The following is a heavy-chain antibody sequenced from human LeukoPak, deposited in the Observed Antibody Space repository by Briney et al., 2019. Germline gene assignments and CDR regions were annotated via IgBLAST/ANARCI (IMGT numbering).Heavy chain of an antibody. Sequence: SEKVSCKASGGTFSSYAISWVRQAPGQGLEWMGRIIPILGIANYAQKFQGRVTITADRSTSTAYMELSSLRSEDTAVYYCTRLIGRPAATPLGYWGQGTLVTVSS. CDR3: TRLIGRPAATPLGY. J-gene: IGHJ4*02. V-gene: IGHV1-69*04. CDR1: GGTFSSYA. CDR2: IIPILGIA. D-gene: IGHD2-2*02.